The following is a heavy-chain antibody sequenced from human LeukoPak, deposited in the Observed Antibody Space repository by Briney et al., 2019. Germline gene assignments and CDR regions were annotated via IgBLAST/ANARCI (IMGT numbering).Heavy chain of an antibody. Sequence: GGSLRLSCAASGFTFSSYTMSWVRQAPGKGLEWVAVISYDGSNKYYADSVKGRFTISRDNSKNTLYLQMNSLRAEDTAVYYCARDPTSPKHYDFWSGYYTGYAYFDYWGQGTLVTVSS. CDR3: ARDPTSPKHYDFWSGYYTGYAYFDY. V-gene: IGHV3-30-3*01. D-gene: IGHD3-3*01. J-gene: IGHJ4*02. CDR1: GFTFSSYT. CDR2: ISYDGSNK.